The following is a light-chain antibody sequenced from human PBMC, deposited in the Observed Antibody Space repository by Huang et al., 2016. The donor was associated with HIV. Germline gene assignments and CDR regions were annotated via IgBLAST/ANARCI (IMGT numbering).Light chain of an antibody. CDR1: QNIYTD. Sequence: IQMTQSPSSLPASVGDRVSITCRASQNIYTDLTWFQVQPGKPPKSLISSASSLQRGVPMRFSGNGSGTDFTLSIGSLQPEDFATYYCLQTFNAPFTFGPGTKVDLK. CDR3: LQTFNAPFT. CDR2: SAS. J-gene: IGKJ3*01. V-gene: IGKV1-39*01.